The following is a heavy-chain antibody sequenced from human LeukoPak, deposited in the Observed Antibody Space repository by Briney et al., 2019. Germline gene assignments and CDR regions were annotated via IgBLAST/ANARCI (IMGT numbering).Heavy chain of an antibody. Sequence: SETLSLTCTVSGGSISSSSYYWSWIRQPPGKGLEWVGEINHSGSTNYNPSLKSRVTISVDTSKNQFSLKLSSVTAADTAVYYCARGIHYYDSSGYYYRIYYFDYWGQGTLVTVSS. CDR1: GGSISSSSYY. V-gene: IGHV4-39*07. CDR3: ARGIHYYDSSGYYYRIYYFDY. CDR2: INHSGST. J-gene: IGHJ4*02. D-gene: IGHD3-22*01.